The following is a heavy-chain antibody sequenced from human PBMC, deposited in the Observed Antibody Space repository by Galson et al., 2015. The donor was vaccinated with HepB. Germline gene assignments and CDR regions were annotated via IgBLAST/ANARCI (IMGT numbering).Heavy chain of an antibody. D-gene: IGHD4-17*01. CDR1: GFTFTSSP. Sequence: SVKVSCKASGFTFTSSPVQWVRQARGQRLEWIGWIVVGSGNTNYAQKFQERVTITRDMSTSTAYMELSSLRSEDTAVYYCAADFPLPSYGDYPAGYYYYYYGMDVWGQGTTVTVSS. J-gene: IGHJ6*02. CDR3: AADFPLPSYGDYPAGYYYYYYGMDV. V-gene: IGHV1-58*01. CDR2: IVVGSGNT.